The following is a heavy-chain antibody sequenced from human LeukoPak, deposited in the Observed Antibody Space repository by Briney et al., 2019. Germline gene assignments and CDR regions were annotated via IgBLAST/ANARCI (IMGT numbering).Heavy chain of an antibody. Sequence: SETLSLTCTVSGGSISSYYWSWIRQPAGKGLEWIGEINHSGSTNYNPSLKSQVTISVDTSKNQFSLKLSSVTAADTAVYYCARVAAAATIWGQGTLVTVSS. V-gene: IGHV4-59*12. D-gene: IGHD6-13*01. CDR2: INHSGST. J-gene: IGHJ4*02. CDR1: GGSISSYY. CDR3: ARVAAAATI.